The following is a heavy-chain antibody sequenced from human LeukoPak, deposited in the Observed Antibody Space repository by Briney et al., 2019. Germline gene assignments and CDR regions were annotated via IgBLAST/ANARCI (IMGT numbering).Heavy chain of an antibody. CDR3: AKNGYSSGWYMYYFDY. Sequence: PGGSLRLSCAASGLSFGDSGMHWVRQAPGKGLEWVAVISYDGESKYYADSVKGRFTVSRDNSMNTLFLQMNSLRTEDTAVYYCAKNGYSSGWYMYYFDYWGQGILVTVSS. J-gene: IGHJ4*02. V-gene: IGHV3-30*18. D-gene: IGHD6-19*01. CDR2: ISYDGESK. CDR1: GLSFGDSG.